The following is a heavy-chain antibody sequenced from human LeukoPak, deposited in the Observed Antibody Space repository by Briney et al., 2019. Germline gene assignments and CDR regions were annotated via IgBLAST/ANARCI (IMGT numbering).Heavy chain of an antibody. V-gene: IGHV3-7*01. J-gene: IGHJ4*02. CDR2: INPDGNKK. Sequence: GGSLRLSCAASGFTFTSYAMSWVRQAPGKGLEWVASINPDGNKKYSADSVKGRFTISRDNAENSLYLQMNSLRVEDTAFYYCARDLAYSRLDYWGQGMLVTVSS. D-gene: IGHD5-18*01. CDR3: ARDLAYSRLDY. CDR1: GFTFTSYA.